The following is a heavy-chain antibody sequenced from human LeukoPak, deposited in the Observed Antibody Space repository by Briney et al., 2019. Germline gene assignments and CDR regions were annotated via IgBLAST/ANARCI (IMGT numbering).Heavy chain of an antibody. D-gene: IGHD3-22*01. Sequence: SQTLSLTCTVSGGSTSSGGYYWSWIRHHPGKGLEWIGYIYYSGSTYCNPSLKGRVTISVETSKNQFSLKLSSVTAADTAVYYCAMDSSGFGYFDYWGQGTLVTVSS. CDR3: AMDSSGFGYFDY. CDR2: IYYSGST. J-gene: IGHJ4*02. CDR1: GGSTSSGGYY. V-gene: IGHV4-31*03.